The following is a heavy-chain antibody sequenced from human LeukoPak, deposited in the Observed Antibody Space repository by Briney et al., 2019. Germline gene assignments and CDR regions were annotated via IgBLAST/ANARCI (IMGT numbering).Heavy chain of an antibody. D-gene: IGHD3-22*01. CDR2: ISYDGSNK. V-gene: IGHV3-30*04. CDR1: GFTFTRFA. J-gene: IGHJ6*02. Sequence: GGSLRLSCAASGFTFTRFAMYWVRQAPGKGLEWVALISYDGSNKYYADSVKGRFTISRDNAKNTLYLQMNSLRAEDTAVYYCARSVGPPPPLVVKSYYYYGMDVWGQGTTVTVSS. CDR3: ARSVGPPPPLVVKSYYYYGMDV.